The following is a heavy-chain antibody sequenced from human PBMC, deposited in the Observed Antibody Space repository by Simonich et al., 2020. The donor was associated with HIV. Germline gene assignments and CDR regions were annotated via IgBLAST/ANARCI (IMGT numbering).Heavy chain of an antibody. V-gene: IGHV2-5*02. D-gene: IGHD3-10*01. J-gene: IGHJ4*02. CDR3: AHSPGGGSGSYYNYFDY. Sequence: QITLKESGPTLVKPTQTLTLTCTFSGFSFSTRGVGVGWIRQPPGKALEWLALIYWDDDKRYSPSLKSRLTNTKDTSKNQVVLTMTNMDPVDTATYYCAHSPGGGSGSYYNYFDYWGQGTLVTVSS. CDR2: IYWDDDK. CDR1: GFSFSTRGVG.